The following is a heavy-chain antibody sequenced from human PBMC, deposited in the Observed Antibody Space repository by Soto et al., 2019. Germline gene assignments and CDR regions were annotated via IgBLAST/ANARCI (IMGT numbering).Heavy chain of an antibody. CDR2: IYYSGST. CDR3: ARGSTNTYYYGSGSFKRGHYYMDV. Sequence: PSETLSLTCTVSGGSISSSSNYWGWIRQPPGKGLEWIESIYYSGSTNYNPSLKSRVTISVDTSKNQFSLKLSSVTAADTAVYYCARGSTNTYYYGSGSFKRGHYYMDVWGKGTTVTVSS. V-gene: IGHV4-39*07. J-gene: IGHJ6*03. CDR1: GGSISSSSNY. D-gene: IGHD3-10*01.